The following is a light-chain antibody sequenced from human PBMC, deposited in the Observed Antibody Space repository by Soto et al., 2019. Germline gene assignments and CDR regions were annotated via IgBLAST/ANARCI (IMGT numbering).Light chain of an antibody. CDR2: AAS. CDR1: QSISSY. CDR3: QQSYSTPLLT. Sequence: DIQMTQSPSSLSASVGDRVTITCRASQSISSYLNWYQQKPGKAPKLLIYAASSLQSGAPSRFRGSGSGTDFTLTISSLQPEDFATYYCQQSYSTPLLTFGGGTKVEIK. V-gene: IGKV1-39*01. J-gene: IGKJ4*01.